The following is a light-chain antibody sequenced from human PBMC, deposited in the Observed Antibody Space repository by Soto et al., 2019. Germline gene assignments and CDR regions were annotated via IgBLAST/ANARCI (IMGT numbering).Light chain of an antibody. CDR3: QKYGSAPGT. CDR1: QGISTY. V-gene: IGKV1-27*01. J-gene: IGKJ1*01. CDR2: TAS. Sequence: DIQMTQSPSSLSASVGDRVTITCRASQGISTYLAWYQQKPGKVPKLLIYTASTLHSGVPSRFSGSGSGTDFTLTIRGLQPEDAATYYCQKYGSAPGTFGQGTK.